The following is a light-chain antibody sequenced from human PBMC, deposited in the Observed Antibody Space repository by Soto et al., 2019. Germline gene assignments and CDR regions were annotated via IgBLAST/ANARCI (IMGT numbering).Light chain of an antibody. CDR3: QQYYIYAT. Sequence: DIQMTQSPSTLSASVGDRVTITCRASQTISNYLTWYQQRPGKAPKHLIYRSSILQNGVPSRFSGSGSGTEFTLTISSLQPDDFATYYCQQYYIYATFGQGTRVEI. V-gene: IGKV1-5*03. J-gene: IGKJ1*01. CDR2: RSS. CDR1: QTISNY.